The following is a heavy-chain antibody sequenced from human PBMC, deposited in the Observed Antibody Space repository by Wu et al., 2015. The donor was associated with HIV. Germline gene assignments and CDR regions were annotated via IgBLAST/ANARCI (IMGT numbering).Heavy chain of an antibody. V-gene: IGHV3-64*01. D-gene: IGHD1-26*01. CDR1: EFIFSPYS. CDR3: ARGGATLLDAFDI. Sequence: EVQLVGSGGDLVQPGGSLRLSCAASEFIFSPYSMHWVRQAPGEGPEYVSSITTNGESTYYVNSVKGRFTISRDNSKNTLYLQMDSLRPEDTAVYYCARGGATLLDAFDIWGQGTMVTVSS. J-gene: IGHJ3*02. CDR2: ITTNGEST.